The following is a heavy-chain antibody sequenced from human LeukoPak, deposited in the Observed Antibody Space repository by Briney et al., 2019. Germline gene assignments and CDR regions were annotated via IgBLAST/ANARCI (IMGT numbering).Heavy chain of an antibody. V-gene: IGHV3-30-3*01. CDR1: GSTFSSYA. D-gene: IGHD2-2*01. CDR2: ISYDGSNK. CDR3: ARDCSSTSCSAGGMDV. J-gene: IGHJ6*02. Sequence: PGGSLRLSCAASGSTFSSYAMHWVRQAPGKWLEWVAVISYDGSNKYYADSVKGRFTISRDNSKNTLYLQMNSLRAEDTAVYYCARDCSSTSCSAGGMDVWGQGTTVTVSS.